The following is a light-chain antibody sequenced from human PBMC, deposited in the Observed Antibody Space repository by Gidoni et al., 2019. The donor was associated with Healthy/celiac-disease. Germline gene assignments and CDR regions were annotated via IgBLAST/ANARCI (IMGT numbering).Light chain of an antibody. V-gene: IGLV2-14*01. Sequence: QSALPQPAPVSGSPGQSTTTSCTGTSSYVGGYNYVSWYQQHPGKAPKLMIYEVSNRPSGVSNRFSGSKSGNTASLTISGLQAEDEADYYCSSYTSSSTLRVFGGGTKLTVL. CDR2: EVS. J-gene: IGLJ2*01. CDR1: SSYVGGYNY. CDR3: SSYTSSSTLRV.